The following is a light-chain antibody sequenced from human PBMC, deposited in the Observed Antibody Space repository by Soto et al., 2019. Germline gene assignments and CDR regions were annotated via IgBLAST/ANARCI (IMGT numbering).Light chain of an antibody. V-gene: IGLV2-8*01. Sequence: QSALTQPPSASGSPGQSVTISCTGTSGDVGGYNYVSWYQQHPGKAPKLMIYEVSKRPSGVPDRFSGSKSGNTASLTVSGLQAEDEAEYHCCSHADGDTYVFGTGTKVTVL. CDR3: CSHADGDTYV. J-gene: IGLJ1*01. CDR2: EVS. CDR1: SGDVGGYNY.